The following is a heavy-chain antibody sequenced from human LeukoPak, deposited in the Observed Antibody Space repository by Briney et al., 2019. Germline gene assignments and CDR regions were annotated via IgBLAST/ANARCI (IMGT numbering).Heavy chain of an antibody. Sequence: MPSQTLSLTCTVSGGSISSGGYYWSWIRQHPGKGLEWIGYIYYSGSTYYNPSLKSRVTISVDTSKNQFSLKLSSVTAADTAVYYCARQYCSTASCSYYFDYWGQGTLVTVSS. J-gene: IGHJ4*02. CDR2: IYYSGST. CDR1: GGSISSGGYY. CDR3: ARQYCSTASCSYYFDY. D-gene: IGHD2-2*01. V-gene: IGHV4-31*03.